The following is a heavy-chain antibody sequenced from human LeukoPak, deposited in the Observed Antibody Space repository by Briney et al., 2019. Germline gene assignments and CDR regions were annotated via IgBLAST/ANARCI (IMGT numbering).Heavy chain of an antibody. D-gene: IGHD6-19*01. CDR1: GFTFNSFA. J-gene: IGHJ4*02. CDR3: ARDQGGSSGYDY. V-gene: IGHV3-48*01. Sequence: PGGSLRLSCTASGFTFNSFAMGWVRQAPGKGLEWVSYISSSSSTIYYADSVKGRFTISRDNAKNSLYLQMNSLRAEDTAVYYCARDQGGSSGYDYWGQGTLVTVSS. CDR2: ISSSSSTI.